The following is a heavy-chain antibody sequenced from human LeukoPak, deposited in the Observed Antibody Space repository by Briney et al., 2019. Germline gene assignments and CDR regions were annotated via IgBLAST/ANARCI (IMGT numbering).Heavy chain of an antibody. J-gene: IGHJ4*02. CDR3: ARWCSSTSCYGLDY. V-gene: IGHV3-21*01. D-gene: IGHD2-2*01. CDR2: ISSSSSYI. Sequence: GGSLRLSCAASGFTFSSYSMNWVRQAPGKGLEWVSSISSSSSYIYYADSVKGRFTISRENAKNSLYLQMNSLRAGDTAVYYCARWCSSTSCYGLDYWGQGTLVTVSS. CDR1: GFTFSSYS.